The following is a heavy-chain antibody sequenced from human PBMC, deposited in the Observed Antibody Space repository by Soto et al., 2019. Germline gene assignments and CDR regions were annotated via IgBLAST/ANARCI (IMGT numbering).Heavy chain of an antibody. J-gene: IGHJ6*04. V-gene: IGHV3-53*02. CDR3: ARDRGVSPPNYYYYGMAV. CDR2: IYSGGST. CDR1: GFTVSSNY. D-gene: IGHD3-10*01. Sequence: EVQLVETGGGLIQPGGSLRLSCAASGFTVSSNYMSWVRQAPGKGLEWVSVIYSGGSTYYADSVKGRFTISRDNSKNTLYRQMNSLRAEDTAVYYCARDRGVSPPNYYYYGMAVWGKGTTVTVSS.